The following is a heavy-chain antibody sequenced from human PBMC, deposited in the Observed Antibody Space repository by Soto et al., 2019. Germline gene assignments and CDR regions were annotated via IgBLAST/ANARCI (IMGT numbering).Heavy chain of an antibody. Sequence: QLQLLESGSGLVKPSQTLSHTCSVSGGSINSGRSSWNWIRQPPGKGLEWIAYISHSGSTYYTPSLKSRVTISVDRSKNQFSLKLTSLTAADTAVYYCVRESTPSGPNWFDTWGPGILVTVSS. CDR2: ISHSGST. CDR1: GGSINSGRSS. CDR3: VRESTPSGPNWFDT. D-gene: IGHD2-8*02. V-gene: IGHV4-30-2*01. J-gene: IGHJ5*02.